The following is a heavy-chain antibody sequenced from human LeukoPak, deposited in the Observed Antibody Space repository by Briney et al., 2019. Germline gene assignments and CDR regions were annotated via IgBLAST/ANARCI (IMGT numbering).Heavy chain of an antibody. CDR2: ISAYNGNT. D-gene: IGHD3-10*01. CDR1: GYTFTSYG. CDR3: ARVAPEVRGVIIEYYYYMDV. Sequence: ASVKVSCKASGYTFTSYGISWVRQAPGQGLEWMGWISAYNGNTNYAQKLQGRVTMTTDTSTSTAYMELRSLRSDDTAVYYCARVAPEVRGVIIEYYYYMDVWGKGTTVTVSS. V-gene: IGHV1-18*01. J-gene: IGHJ6*03.